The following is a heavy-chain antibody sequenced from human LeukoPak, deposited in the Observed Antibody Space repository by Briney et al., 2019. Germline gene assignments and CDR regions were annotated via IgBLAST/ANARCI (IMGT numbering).Heavy chain of an antibody. V-gene: IGHV4-31*03. CDR2: IYYSGST. CDR1: GGPISTSSYY. J-gene: IGHJ4*02. D-gene: IGHD3-22*01. CDR3: ARGDSSGYYNLLGDY. Sequence: PSETLSLTCTVSGGPISTSSYYWGWIRQHPGKGLEWIGYIYYSGSTYYNPSLKSRVTISVDTSKNQFSLKLSSVTAADTAVYYCARGDSSGYYNLLGDYWGQGTLVTVSS.